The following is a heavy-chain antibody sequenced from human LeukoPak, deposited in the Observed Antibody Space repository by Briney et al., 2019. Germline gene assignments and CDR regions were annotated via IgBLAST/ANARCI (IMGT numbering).Heavy chain of an antibody. Sequence: SETLSLTCTVSGGSISSGDYYWSWIRQPPGKGLEWIGYIYYSGSTYYNPSLKSRVTISVDTSKNQFSLKPSSVTAADTAVYYCARFGLSGGDYDGFDYWGQGTLVTVSS. D-gene: IGHD4-23*01. V-gene: IGHV4-30-4*01. J-gene: IGHJ4*02. CDR3: ARFGLSGGDYDGFDY. CDR2: IYYSGST. CDR1: GGSISSGDYY.